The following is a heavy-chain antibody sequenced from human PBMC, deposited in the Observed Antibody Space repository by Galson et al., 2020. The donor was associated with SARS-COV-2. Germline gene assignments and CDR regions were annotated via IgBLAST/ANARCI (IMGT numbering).Heavy chain of an antibody. Sequence: SETLSLTCNVSGGSVNTHFYYAGWVRQPPGKGLEWLGAFHYSGTTYYNPSLKSRVTMSVDTSKTQFSLKLTSVTAADTAVYYCATSYDISYFDSWGQGTLVTVSS. V-gene: IGHV4-39*07. D-gene: IGHD3-22*01. CDR1: GGSVNTHFYY. J-gene: IGHJ4*02. CDR3: ATSYDISYFDS. CDR2: FHYSGTT.